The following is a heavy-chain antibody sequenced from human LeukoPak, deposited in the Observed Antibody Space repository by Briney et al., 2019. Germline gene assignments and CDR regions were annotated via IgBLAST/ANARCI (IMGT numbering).Heavy chain of an antibody. Sequence: PSETLSLICSVSGGSIRTYYWTWTRQPPGKGLEWIGYIHQSGTTEFNPSLKSRVTMSLDTSRNQFSLRMSTVTAADTAVYCCSREQYIIGGSGWFGMDVWGHGTTVTVSS. D-gene: IGHD6-19*01. J-gene: IGHJ6*02. CDR1: GGSIRTYY. CDR3: SREQYIIGGSGWFGMDV. V-gene: IGHV4-59*12. CDR2: IHQSGTT.